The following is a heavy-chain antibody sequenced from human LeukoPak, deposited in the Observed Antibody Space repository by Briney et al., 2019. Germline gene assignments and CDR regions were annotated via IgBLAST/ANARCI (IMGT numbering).Heavy chain of an antibody. CDR1: GFNFYDFT. V-gene: IGHV3-9*01. D-gene: IGHD4-17*01. Sequence: SLRLSSSVSGFNFYDFTMHWIRPVPGKGLDRVSGISWNSDYIRYADSVKGRFTISRDNAKNSLNLQMTSLRPEDTALYFCVRDFDGDYDAFDMWGQGTKVTVSS. CDR2: ISWNSDYI. CDR3: VRDFDGDYDAFDM. J-gene: IGHJ3*02.